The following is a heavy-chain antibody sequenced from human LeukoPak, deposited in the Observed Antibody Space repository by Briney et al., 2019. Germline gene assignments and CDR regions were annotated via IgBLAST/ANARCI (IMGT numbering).Heavy chain of an antibody. Sequence: ASVKVSCKASGGTFSSYAISWVRQAPGQGLEWMGGIIPIFGTANYAQKFQGRVTITADESASTAYMELSSLRSEDTAVYYCARGGYCGGDCYLFDYWGQGTLVTVSS. J-gene: IGHJ4*02. CDR3: ARGGYCGGDCYLFDY. CDR1: GGTFSSYA. D-gene: IGHD2-21*02. V-gene: IGHV1-69*13. CDR2: IIPIFGTA.